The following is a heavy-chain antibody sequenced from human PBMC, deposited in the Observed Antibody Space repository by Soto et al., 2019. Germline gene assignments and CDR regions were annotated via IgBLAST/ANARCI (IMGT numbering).Heavy chain of an antibody. CDR2: IYSGGST. J-gene: IGHJ6*02. CDR1: GFTVSSNY. V-gene: IGHV3-53*04. D-gene: IGHD3-10*01. Sequence: EVQLVESGGGLVQPGGSLRLSCAASGFTVSSNYMSWVRQAPGKGLEWVSVIYSGGSTYYADSVKGRFTISRHNSKNTLYLQMNSRRAEEAAVYYCARDLGTNGRDVWGQGTTVAVAS. CDR3: ARDLGTNGRDV.